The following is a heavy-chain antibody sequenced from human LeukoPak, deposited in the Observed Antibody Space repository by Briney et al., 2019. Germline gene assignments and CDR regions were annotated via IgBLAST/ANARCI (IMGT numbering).Heavy chain of an antibody. V-gene: IGHV4-34*01. Sequence: SETLSLTCAVYGGSFSGYYWSWIRQPPGKGLEWIGEINHSGSTSYNPSLKSRVTISVDTSKNQFSLKLSSVTAADTAVYYCARVSSGGSKGPFDYWGQGTLDTVSS. CDR2: INHSGST. D-gene: IGHD2-15*01. CDR3: ARVSSGGSKGPFDY. J-gene: IGHJ4*02. CDR1: GGSFSGYY.